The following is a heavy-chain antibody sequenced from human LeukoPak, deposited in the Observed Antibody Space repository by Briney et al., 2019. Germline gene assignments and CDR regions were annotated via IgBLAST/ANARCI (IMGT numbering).Heavy chain of an antibody. J-gene: IGHJ4*02. CDR1: GFTFSSYA. V-gene: IGHV3-30-3*01. CDR2: ISYDGSNK. D-gene: IGHD5-12*01. Sequence: GGSLRLSCAASGFTFSSYAMHWVRQAPGKGLEWVAVISYDGSNKYYADSVKGRFTISRDNSKNTLYLQMNSLRAEDTAVNYCARNSGYDENDYWGQGTPVTVSS. CDR3: ARNSGYDENDY.